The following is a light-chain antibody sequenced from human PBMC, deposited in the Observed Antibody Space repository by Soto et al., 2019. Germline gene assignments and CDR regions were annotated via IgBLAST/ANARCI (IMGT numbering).Light chain of an antibody. CDR2: RNT. CDR1: SSNIGAGYD. J-gene: IGLJ3*02. Sequence: QSVLTQPPSVSGAPGQRVTISCTGSSSNIGAGYDVHWYQQLPGTAPKLLIYRNTNRPSGVPGRFSGSKSGTSASLAITGLQAEDEADYYCQSYDSSLSGSVFGGGTKLTVL. V-gene: IGLV1-40*01. CDR3: QSYDSSLSGSV.